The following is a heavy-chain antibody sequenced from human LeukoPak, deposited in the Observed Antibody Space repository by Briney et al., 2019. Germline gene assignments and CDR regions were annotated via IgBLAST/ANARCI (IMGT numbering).Heavy chain of an antibody. CDR2: TYYRSKWYN. CDR1: GDSVSSNSAA. Sequence: SQTLSLTCAISGDSVSSNSAAWNWIRQSPSRGLEWLGRTYYRSKWYNDYAVSVKGRITINPDTPKNQFSLQLNSVTPEDTAVYYCARDRQITIFGVVIIRNWFDPWGQGTLVTVSS. D-gene: IGHD3-3*01. J-gene: IGHJ5*02. CDR3: ARDRQITIFGVVIIRNWFDP. V-gene: IGHV6-1*01.